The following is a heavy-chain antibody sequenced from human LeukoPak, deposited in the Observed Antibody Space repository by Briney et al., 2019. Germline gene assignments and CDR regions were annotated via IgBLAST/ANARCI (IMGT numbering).Heavy chain of an antibody. CDR3: ALYGAEGP. CDR1: GGSISSSSYY. CDR2: IYYSGST. J-gene: IGHJ5*02. D-gene: IGHD4-17*01. Sequence: SETLSLTCTVSGGSISSSSYYWGWIRQPPGKGLEWIGSIYYSGSTYYNPSLKSRVTISVDTSKNQFSLKLSSVTAADTAVYYCALYGAEGPWGQGTLVTVSS. V-gene: IGHV4-39*07.